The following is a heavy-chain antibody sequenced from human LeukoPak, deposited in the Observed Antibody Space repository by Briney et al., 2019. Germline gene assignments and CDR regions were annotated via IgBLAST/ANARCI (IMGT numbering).Heavy chain of an antibody. V-gene: IGHV3-23*01. Sequence: GGSLRLSCAASGLTFSSYAMSWVRQAPGKGLEWVSAISGSGGSTYYADSVKGRFTISRDNSKNTLYLQMNSLRAEDTAVYYCGKGSYPDYYYYYGMDVWGQGTTVTVSS. D-gene: IGHD1-26*01. CDR2: ISGSGGST. CDR3: GKGSYPDYYYYYGMDV. J-gene: IGHJ6*02. CDR1: GLTFSSYA.